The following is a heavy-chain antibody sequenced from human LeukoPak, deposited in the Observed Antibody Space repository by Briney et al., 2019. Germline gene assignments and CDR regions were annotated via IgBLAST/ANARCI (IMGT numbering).Heavy chain of an antibody. CDR2: VNSDGTIT. D-gene: IGHD3-22*01. Sequence: GGSLRLSCAASGFTFSSYWMHWVRQAPGKGLVWVSRVNSDGTITAYADSVKGRFTISRDNSKNTLYLQMSSLRAEDTAVYYCARPDYYDSSGYYYGGSFDYWGQGTLVTVSS. CDR1: GFTFSSYW. V-gene: IGHV3-74*01. CDR3: ARPDYYDSSGYYYGGSFDY. J-gene: IGHJ4*02.